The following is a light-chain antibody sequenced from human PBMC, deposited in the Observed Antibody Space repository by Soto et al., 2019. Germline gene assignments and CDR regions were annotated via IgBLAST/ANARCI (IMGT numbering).Light chain of an antibody. J-gene: IGKJ5*01. CDR2: RTS. Sequence: TQFPATLSASPGGGATLSCRASQSVSSTYLAWYQQKPGQAPRLLIYRTSTRATGIPDRFSGSGSGTDFTLTISRLEPEDFAVYYCQQFGSSVTFGQGTRLEIK. CDR3: QQFGSSVT. CDR1: QSVSSTY. V-gene: IGKV3-20*01.